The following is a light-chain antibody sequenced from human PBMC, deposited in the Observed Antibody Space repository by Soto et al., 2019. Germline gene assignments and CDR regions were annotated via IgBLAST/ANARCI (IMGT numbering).Light chain of an antibody. CDR2: KDS. J-gene: IGLJ2*01. CDR3: QSYDSSLSGHVV. CDR1: ALPKQY. V-gene: IGLV3-25*02. Sequence: SYELTQPPSVSVSPGQTARITCSGDALPKQYAYWYQQKPGQAPVLVIYKDSERPSGIPERFSGSKSGTSAFLAITGLQADDEADYYCQSYDSSLSGHVVFGGGTKVTVL.